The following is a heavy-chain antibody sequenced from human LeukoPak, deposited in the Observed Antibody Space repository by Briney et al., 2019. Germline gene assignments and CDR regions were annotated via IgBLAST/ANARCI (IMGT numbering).Heavy chain of an antibody. CDR3: ARDLCSTTSCFDY. V-gene: IGHV3-33*08. CDR2: WHFASNK. J-gene: IGHJ4*02. Sequence: GGSLRLSCAASGFIFNSHAMSWVRQAPGKGLEWVAWHFASNKYYAESVRGRFTMSRDNSKSTLYLQMDSLRVEDTAVYYCARDLCSTTSCFDYWGQGTLVSVSS. CDR1: GFIFNSHA. D-gene: IGHD2-2*01.